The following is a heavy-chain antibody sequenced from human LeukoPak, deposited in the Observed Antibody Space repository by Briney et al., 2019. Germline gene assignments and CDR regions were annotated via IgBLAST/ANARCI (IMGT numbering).Heavy chain of an antibody. D-gene: IGHD5-18*01. CDR1: GYSFTSYW. CDR2: IYPGDSDT. CDR3: ARHHSDYSYGYPDY. V-gene: IGHV5-51*01. J-gene: IGHJ4*02. Sequence: GESLKISCKGSGYSFTSYWIGWVRQMPGKGLEWMGIIYPGDSDTRYSPSLQGQVTVSADKSISTAYLQWSSLKAPDTAMYYCARHHSDYSYGYPDYWGQGTLVTVSS.